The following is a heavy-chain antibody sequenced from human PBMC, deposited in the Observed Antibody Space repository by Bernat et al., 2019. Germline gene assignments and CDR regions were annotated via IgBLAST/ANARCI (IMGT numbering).Heavy chain of an antibody. CDR1: GGTFSSYA. Sequence: QVQLVQSGAEVKKPGSSVKVSCKASGGTFSSYAISWVRQAPGQGLEWMGGIIPIFGTANYAQKFQGRVTITADKSTSTAYMELSSLRSEDTAVYYCARSTYGSGTTPGDYYMDVWGKGTTVTVSS. J-gene: IGHJ6*03. V-gene: IGHV1-69*06. CDR2: IIPIFGTA. CDR3: ARSTYGSGTTPGDYYMDV. D-gene: IGHD3-10*01.